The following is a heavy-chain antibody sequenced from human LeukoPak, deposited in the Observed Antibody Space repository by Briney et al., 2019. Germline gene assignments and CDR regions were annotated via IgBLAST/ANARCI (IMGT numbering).Heavy chain of an antibody. CDR1: GGSISSSSYY. CDR2: IYYSGST. J-gene: IGHJ4*02. D-gene: IGHD5-18*01. V-gene: IGHV4-39*01. CDR3: ARTWIQLWLLYY. Sequence: SETLSLTCTVSGGSISSSSYYWGWIRQPPGKGLDRIGSIYYSGSTYYNPSLKSRVTISVDTSKNQFSLKLSSVTAADTAVYYCARTWIQLWLLYYWGQGTLVTVSS.